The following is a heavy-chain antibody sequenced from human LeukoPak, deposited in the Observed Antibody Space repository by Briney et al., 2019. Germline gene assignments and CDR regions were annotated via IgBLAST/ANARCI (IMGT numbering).Heavy chain of an antibody. CDR1: GGSISSSSYY. Sequence: PSETLSLTCTVSGGSISSSSYYWGWIRQPPGKGLEWIGSIYYSGSTYYNPSLKSRVTISVDTSKNQFSLKLSSVTAADTAVYYCARGLLHFDYWGQGTLVTVSS. CDR3: ARGLLHFDY. J-gene: IGHJ4*02. D-gene: IGHD3-22*01. V-gene: IGHV4-39*07. CDR2: IYYSGST.